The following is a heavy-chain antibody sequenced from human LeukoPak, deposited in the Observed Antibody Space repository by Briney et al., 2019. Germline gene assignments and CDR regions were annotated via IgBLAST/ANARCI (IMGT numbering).Heavy chain of an antibody. CDR1: GGSFSSYA. CDR3: ARDIDGYNPRNPYDAFDI. D-gene: IGHD5-24*01. V-gene: IGHV1-69*13. CDR2: IIPIFGTA. Sequence: SVKVSCKASGGSFSSYAISWVRQAPGQGLEWMGGIIPIFGTANYAQKFQGRVTITADESTSTAYMELSSLRSEDTAVYYCARDIDGYNPRNPYDAFDIWGQGTMVTVSS. J-gene: IGHJ3*02.